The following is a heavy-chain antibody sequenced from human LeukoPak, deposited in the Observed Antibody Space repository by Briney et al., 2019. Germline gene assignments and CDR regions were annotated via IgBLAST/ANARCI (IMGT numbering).Heavy chain of an antibody. CDR1: GDSISSSSNW. J-gene: IGHJ4*02. Sequence: PSETLSLTCAVSGDSISSSSNWWSWVRQPPGKGLEWIGEVYHTGSTNYNSSLKSRVTISVDKSKNQFSLKLSSVTAADTAVYYCASRRFYESTGYYDYWGQGTLVTVPS. CDR3: ASRRFYESTGYYDY. V-gene: IGHV4-4*02. D-gene: IGHD3-22*01. CDR2: VYHTGST.